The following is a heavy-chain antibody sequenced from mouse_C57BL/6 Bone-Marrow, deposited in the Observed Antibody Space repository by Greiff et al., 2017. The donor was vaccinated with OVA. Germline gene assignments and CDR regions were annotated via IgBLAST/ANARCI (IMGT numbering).Heavy chain of an antibody. CDR3: ARNSSGSGYYFDY. V-gene: IGHV7-3*01. D-gene: IGHD3-2*02. Sequence: EVKLMESGGGLVQPGGSLSLSCAASGFTFTDYYMSWVRQPPGKALEWLGFIRNKANGYTTEYSASVKGRFTISRDNSQSILYLQMNALRAEDSATYYCARNSSGSGYYFDYWGQGTTLTVSS. J-gene: IGHJ2*01. CDR1: GFTFTDYY. CDR2: IRNKANGYTT.